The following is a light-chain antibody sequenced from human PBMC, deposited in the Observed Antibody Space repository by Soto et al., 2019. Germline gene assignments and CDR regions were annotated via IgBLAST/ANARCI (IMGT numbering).Light chain of an antibody. CDR2: GAS. CDR1: QSVSSSY. V-gene: IGKV3-20*01. J-gene: IGKJ5*01. Sequence: EIVLTQSPGTLSLSPGERATLSCSARQSVSSSYLAWYQQKPGQAPRLLIYGASSRATGIPDRFSGSGSGTDFTLTISRLEPEDFAVYYCQQYGSSPPAITFGQGTRLEIK. CDR3: QQYGSSPPAIT.